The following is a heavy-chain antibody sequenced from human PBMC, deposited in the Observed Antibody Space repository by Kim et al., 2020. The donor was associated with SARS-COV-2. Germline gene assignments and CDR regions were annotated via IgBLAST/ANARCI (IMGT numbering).Heavy chain of an antibody. Sequence: SETLSLTCAVYGGSFSDNYYNWIRQPPGKGLEWIGEIHRSGSPKYNPSLKSRVTISLDTSNNQFSLKLTSVTAADTALYYCTRGNLAPGLQYWGQGALVT. CDR1: GGSFSDNY. J-gene: IGHJ4*02. D-gene: IGHD3-3*02. CDR2: IHRSGSP. V-gene: IGHV4-34*01. CDR3: TRGNLAPGLQY.